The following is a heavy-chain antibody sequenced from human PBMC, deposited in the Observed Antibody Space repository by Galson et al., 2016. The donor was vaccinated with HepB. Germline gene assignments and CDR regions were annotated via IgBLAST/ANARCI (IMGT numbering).Heavy chain of an antibody. D-gene: IGHD5-12*01. CDR1: GFTFSNAW. V-gene: IGHV3-15*01. J-gene: IGHJ6*02. CDR2: IKSKTDGGTT. Sequence: SLRLSCAGSGFTFSNAWMSWVRQAPGKGLEWVGRIKSKTDGGTTDHAAPVTGRFTISRDDSKNTLYLQMNSLKIEDTAVYYCTRDTRYSKDPYYYYGMDVWGQVTTVTVSS. CDR3: TRDTRYSKDPYYYYGMDV.